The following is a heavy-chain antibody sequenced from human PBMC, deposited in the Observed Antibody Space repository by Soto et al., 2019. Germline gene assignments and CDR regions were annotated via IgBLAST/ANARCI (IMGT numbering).Heavy chain of an antibody. J-gene: IGHJ6*02. CDR2: IYTSAST. V-gene: IGHV4-4*07. D-gene: IGHD3-3*01. CDR3: ARDSVRTIFGARPYYYYGMDV. CDR1: GADINTYS. Sequence: SETLSLTCSVSGADINTYSWTWIRQPAGKGLEWIGRIYTSASTNYNPSLKSRVTISVDTSKNQFSLKLSSVTAADTAVYYCARDSVRTIFGARPYYYYGMDVWGQGTTVTVSS.